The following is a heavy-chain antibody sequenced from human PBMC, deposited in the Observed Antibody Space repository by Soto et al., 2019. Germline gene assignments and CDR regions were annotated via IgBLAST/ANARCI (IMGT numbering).Heavy chain of an antibody. Sequence: VQLVESGGGFVQPGGSLRLSCAASGFTFSSYWMHWVRQAPGKGLVWVSRINTDESTTDYADSVKGRFTISRDNAKNTLYLQMNSLRAEDTGVYYCARDHGNYYFDYWGQGTLVTVSS. CDR1: GFTFSSYW. V-gene: IGHV3-74*01. CDR3: ARDHGNYYFDY. D-gene: IGHD1-7*01. J-gene: IGHJ4*02. CDR2: INTDESTT.